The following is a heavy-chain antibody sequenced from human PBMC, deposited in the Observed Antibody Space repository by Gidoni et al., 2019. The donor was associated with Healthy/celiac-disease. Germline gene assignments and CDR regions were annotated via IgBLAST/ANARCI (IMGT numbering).Heavy chain of an antibody. Sequence: EVQLVESGGGLVQPGRSLRLSCAASAFTFDDYAMHWVRQAPGKGLEWVSGISWNSGSIGYADAVKGRFTISRDNAKNSLYLQMNSLRAEDTALYYCAKLAARTTGGGYWGQGTLVTVSS. CDR2: ISWNSGSI. D-gene: IGHD6-6*01. CDR3: AKLAARTTGGGY. J-gene: IGHJ4*02. V-gene: IGHV3-9*01. CDR1: AFTFDDYA.